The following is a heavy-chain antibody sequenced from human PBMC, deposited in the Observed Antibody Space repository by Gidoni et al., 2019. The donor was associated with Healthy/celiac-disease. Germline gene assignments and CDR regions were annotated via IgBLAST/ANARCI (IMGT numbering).Heavy chain of an antibody. D-gene: IGHD5-12*01. CDR3: ARGGIVATTYFDY. CDR2: IIPIFGTA. V-gene: IGHV1-69*01. J-gene: IGHJ4*02. Sequence: WVRQAPGQGLEWMGGIIPIFGTANYAQKFQGRVTITADESTSTAYMELSSLRSEDTAVYYCARGGIVATTYFDYWGQGTLVTVSS.